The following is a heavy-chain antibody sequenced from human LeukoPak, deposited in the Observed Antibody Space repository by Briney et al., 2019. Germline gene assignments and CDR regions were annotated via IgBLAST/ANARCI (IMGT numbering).Heavy chain of an antibody. Sequence: PGWSLRLSCAASGFSFSSYALHWVRQAPGKGLEWVAGVSFDAKSQYYADSVQGRLTVSRDNSNNTVFLHMSGLRPDDTAVYYCVKARGYSGYDYFDYWGQGALVTVSS. CDR3: VKARGYSGYDYFDY. D-gene: IGHD5-12*01. CDR1: GFSFSSYA. J-gene: IGHJ4*02. V-gene: IGHV3-30*15. CDR2: VSFDAKSQ.